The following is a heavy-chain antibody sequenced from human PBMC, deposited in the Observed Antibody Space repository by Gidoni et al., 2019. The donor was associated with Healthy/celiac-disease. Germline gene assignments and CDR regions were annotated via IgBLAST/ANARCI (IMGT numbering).Heavy chain of an antibody. Sequence: QVQLQESGPGLVKPSETLSLTCAVSGYSISSGYYWGWIRQPPGKGLEWIGSIYHSGSTYSNPSLNSRVTISVDTSKTQFSLKLSSVTAADTAVYYCATYYGSGSYTSREDYYYYGMDVWGQGTTVTVSS. D-gene: IGHD3-10*01. V-gene: IGHV4-38-2*01. CDR2: IYHSGST. J-gene: IGHJ6*02. CDR3: ATYYGSGSYTSREDYYYYGMDV. CDR1: GYSISSGYY.